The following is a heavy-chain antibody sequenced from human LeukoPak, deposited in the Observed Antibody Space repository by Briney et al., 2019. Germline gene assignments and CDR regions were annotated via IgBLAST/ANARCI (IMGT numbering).Heavy chain of an antibody. V-gene: IGHV1-18*01. Sequence: GASVKVSCKASGYIFSNYAISWVRQAPGQGLEWMGWINPYNSNTNYAQNLQDRVTMTTDTSTSTAYMEVRNLRSDDTAVYYCARLVLGSGSRGLDYWGQGTLVTVSS. D-gene: IGHD3-10*01. CDR1: GYIFSNYA. CDR3: ARLVLGSGSRGLDY. CDR2: INPYNSNT. J-gene: IGHJ4*02.